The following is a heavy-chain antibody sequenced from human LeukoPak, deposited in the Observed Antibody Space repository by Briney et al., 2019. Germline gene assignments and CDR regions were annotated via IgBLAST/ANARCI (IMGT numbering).Heavy chain of an antibody. Sequence: GASVKVSCKASGYTFTGYYMHWVRQAPGQGLEWMGWINPNSGGTNCAQKFQGRVTMTRDTSINTACMELSSLRVDDTAVYYCARSDYGSGSYYNVAGYWGQGTLVTVSS. D-gene: IGHD3-10*01. V-gene: IGHV1-2*02. J-gene: IGHJ4*02. CDR1: GYTFTGYY. CDR3: ARSDYGSGSYYNVAGY. CDR2: INPNSGGT.